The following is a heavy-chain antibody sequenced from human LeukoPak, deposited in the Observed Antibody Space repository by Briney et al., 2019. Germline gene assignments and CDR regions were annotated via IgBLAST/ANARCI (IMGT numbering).Heavy chain of an antibody. J-gene: IGHJ5*02. CDR3: ARGLGLRYCDWSKNWFDP. D-gene: IGHD3-9*01. V-gene: IGHV4-34*01. CDR2: INHSGST. Sequence: SETLSLTCAVYGGSFSGYYWSWIRQPPGKGLEWIGEINHSGSTNYNPSLKSRVTISVDTSKNQFSLKLSSVTAADTAVYYCARGLGLRYCDWSKNWFDPWGQGTLVTVSS. CDR1: GGSFSGYY.